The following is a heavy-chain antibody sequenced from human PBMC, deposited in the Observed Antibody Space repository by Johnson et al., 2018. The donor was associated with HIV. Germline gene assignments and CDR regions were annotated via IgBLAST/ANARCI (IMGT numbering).Heavy chain of an antibody. CDR1: GFTFSSYG. CDR2: IRHDGSNK. J-gene: IGHJ3*02. Sequence: QVQLVESGGGVVQPGGSLRLSCAASGFTFSSYGMHWVRQAPGKGLEWVAFIRHDGSNKYYADSVKGRFTISRDNSKNTLYLQMNSLRAEDTAVYYCAKDQYCGGDCYPDAFDIWGQGTMVTVSS. V-gene: IGHV3-30*02. CDR3: AKDQYCGGDCYPDAFDI. D-gene: IGHD2-21*02.